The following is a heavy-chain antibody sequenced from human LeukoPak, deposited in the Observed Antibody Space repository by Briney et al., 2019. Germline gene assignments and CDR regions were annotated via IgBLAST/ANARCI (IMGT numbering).Heavy chain of an antibody. D-gene: IGHD5-18*01. J-gene: IGHJ5*02. CDR2: IYHSGST. CDR1: GYSISSGYY. Sequence: SETLSLTCTVSGYSISSGYYWGWIRQPPGKGLEWIGSIYHSGSTYYNPSLKSRVTISVDTSKNQFSLKLASVTAADTAIHYCAKGAGGFSYYNWFDPWGQGTLVTVSS. CDR3: AKGAGGFSYYNWFDP. V-gene: IGHV4-38-2*02.